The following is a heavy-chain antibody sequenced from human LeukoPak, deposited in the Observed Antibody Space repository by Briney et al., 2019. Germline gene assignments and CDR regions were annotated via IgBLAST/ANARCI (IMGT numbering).Heavy chain of an antibody. CDR2: IYYSGST. CDR3: AREGFWLDP. Sequence: SETLSLTCIVSGGSISSYYWSWIRQPPGKGLEWIGYIYYSGSTNYNPSLKSRVTISVDTSKNQFSLKLSSVTAADTAVYYCAREGFWLDPWGQGTLVTVSS. J-gene: IGHJ5*02. V-gene: IGHV4-59*12. CDR1: GGSISSYY.